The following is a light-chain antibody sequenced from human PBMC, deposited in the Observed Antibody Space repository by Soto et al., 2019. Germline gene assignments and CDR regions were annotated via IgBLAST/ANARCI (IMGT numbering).Light chain of an antibody. Sequence: QSVLTQPPSASGSPGQSVTISCTGTSSDVGGYNYVSWYQQHPGKAPKLMIYEVSKWPSGVPDRFSGSKSGNTASLTVSGLQAEDEADYYCSSYAGSILYVFGTGTKLTVL. CDR1: SSDVGGYNY. CDR3: SSYAGSILYV. CDR2: EVS. V-gene: IGLV2-8*01. J-gene: IGLJ1*01.